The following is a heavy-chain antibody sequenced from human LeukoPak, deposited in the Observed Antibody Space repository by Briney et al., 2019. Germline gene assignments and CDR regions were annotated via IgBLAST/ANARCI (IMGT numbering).Heavy chain of an antibody. CDR1: GGSISSGDYY. CDR2: IYYSGST. J-gene: IGHJ3*01. CDR3: ATILLSKKRYYDFWTSAFDF. V-gene: IGHV4-30-4*08. Sequence: PSQTLSLTCTVSGGSISSGDYYWSWIRQPPGKGLEWIGYIYYSGSTYYNPSLKSRVTISVDTSKNQFSLKLSSVTAADTAVYYCATILLSKKRYYDFWTSAFDFWGQGTLVTVSS. D-gene: IGHD3-3*01.